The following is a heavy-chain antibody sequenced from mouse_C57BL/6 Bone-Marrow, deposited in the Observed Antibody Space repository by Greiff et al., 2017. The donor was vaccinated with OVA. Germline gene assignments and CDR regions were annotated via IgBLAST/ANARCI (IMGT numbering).Heavy chain of an antibody. Sequence: EVQGVESGGGLVKPGGSLKLSCAASGFPFSSYALSWVRQTPQKRLEWVATISDGGSYTYYQDNVKGRFTISRDNAKNNLYLQMSHLKSEDTAMYYCARVYDGYYDFDYWGQGTTLTVSS. V-gene: IGHV5-4*01. CDR3: ARVYDGYYDFDY. D-gene: IGHD2-3*01. CDR1: GFPFSSYA. J-gene: IGHJ2*01. CDR2: ISDGGSYT.